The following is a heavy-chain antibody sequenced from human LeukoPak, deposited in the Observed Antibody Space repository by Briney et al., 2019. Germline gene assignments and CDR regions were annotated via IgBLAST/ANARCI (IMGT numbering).Heavy chain of an antibody. D-gene: IGHD3-22*01. CDR1: GYTFTSYG. CDR2: ISAYNGNT. Sequence: ASVKVSCKASGYTFTSYGISWVRQAPGQGLEWMGWISAYNGNTNYAQKLQGRVTMTTDTSTSTAYMELRSLRSDDTAVYYCAREPAYDSSGYYYVPYYYYYGMDVWGQGTTVTVSS. CDR3: AREPAYDSSGYYYVPYYYYYGMDV. V-gene: IGHV1-18*01. J-gene: IGHJ6*02.